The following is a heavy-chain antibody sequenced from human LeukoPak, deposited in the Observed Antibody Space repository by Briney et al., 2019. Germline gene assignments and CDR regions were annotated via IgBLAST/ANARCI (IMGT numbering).Heavy chain of an antibody. CDR1: GFTFSNYA. D-gene: IGHD2-15*01. V-gene: IGHV3-23*01. CDR2: IGGSGGST. J-gene: IGHJ4*02. Sequence: GGSLRLSCAASGFTFSNYAMSWVRQAPGKGLEWVSAIGGSGGSTYYADSVKGRFTISRDNSKNTLYLQMNSLRAEDTAVYYCAKVKGYCTGGSCSPLFDYWGQGTLVTVSS. CDR3: AKVKGYCTGGSCSPLFDY.